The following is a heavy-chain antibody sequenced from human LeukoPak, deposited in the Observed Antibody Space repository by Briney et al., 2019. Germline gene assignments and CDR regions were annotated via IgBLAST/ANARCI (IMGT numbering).Heavy chain of an antibody. CDR1: GYSFTNYG. J-gene: IGHJ3*02. CDR2: ISVYNGNT. Sequence: ASVKVSCKASGYSFTNYGISWVRQAPGQGLEWMGWISVYNGNTNYAQKFQGRVTMTTDTSTSTAYMELRSLRSDDTAVYYCARDRSGPSSSWYMGDAFDIWGQGTMVTVSS. CDR3: ARDRSGPSSSWYMGDAFDI. D-gene: IGHD6-13*01. V-gene: IGHV1-18*01.